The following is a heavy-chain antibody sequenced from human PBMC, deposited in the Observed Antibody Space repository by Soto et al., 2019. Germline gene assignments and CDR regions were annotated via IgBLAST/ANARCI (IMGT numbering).Heavy chain of an antibody. CDR3: ARSPPPEYYYDSSGYRKYYYYGMDV. Sequence: VGSLRLSCAASGFTFSSYSMNWVRQAPGKGLEWVSSISSSSSYIYYADSVKGRFTISRDNAKNSLYLQMNSLRAEDTAVYYCARSPPPEYYYDSSGYRKYYYYGMDVWGQGTTVTVSS. V-gene: IGHV3-21*01. D-gene: IGHD3-22*01. CDR2: ISSSSSYI. J-gene: IGHJ6*02. CDR1: GFTFSSYS.